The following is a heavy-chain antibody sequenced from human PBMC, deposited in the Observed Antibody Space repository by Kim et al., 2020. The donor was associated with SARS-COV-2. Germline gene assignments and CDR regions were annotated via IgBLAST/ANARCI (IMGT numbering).Heavy chain of an antibody. V-gene: IGHV3-23*01. CDR3: AKDPRLIDYGDHVGY. J-gene: IGHJ4*02. CDR1: GFTFSSYA. CDR2: ISGSGGST. Sequence: GVSLRLSCAASGFTFSSYAMSWVRQAPGKGLEWVSAISGSGGSTYYADSVKGRFTISRDNSKNTLYLQMNSLRAEDTAVYYCAKDPRLIDYGDHVGYWGQGTLVTVSS. D-gene: IGHD4-17*01.